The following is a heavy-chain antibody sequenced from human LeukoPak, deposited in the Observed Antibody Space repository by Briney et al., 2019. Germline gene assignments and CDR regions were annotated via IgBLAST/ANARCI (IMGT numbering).Heavy chain of an antibody. CDR3: ARAAGSGWYYFDY. CDR2: IYYIGST. J-gene: IGHJ4*02. D-gene: IGHD6-19*01. V-gene: IGHV4-59*01. CDR1: GGSMSSFH. Sequence: NPSETLSLTCTVSGGSMSSFHWCWIRQPPGKGLEWIGYIYYIGSTNYNPSLKSRVTISIDTSKNQFSLKLSSVAAADTAVYYCARAAGSGWYYFDYWGQGTLVTVSS.